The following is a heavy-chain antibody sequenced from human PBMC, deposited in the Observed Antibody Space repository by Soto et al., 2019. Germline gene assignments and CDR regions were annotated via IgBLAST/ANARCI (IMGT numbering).Heavy chain of an antibody. CDR1: GFTFSSYA. V-gene: IGHV3-64*02. J-gene: IGHJ4*02. CDR2: ISSNGGST. CDR3: ARSGPSGHLDY. Sequence: GGSLRLSCAASGFTFSSYAMHWVRQAPGRGLEYVSVISSNGGSTYYADSVKGRFTISRDNSKNTLYLQMGSLRAEDMAVYYCARSGPSGHLDYWGQGTLVTVSS. D-gene: IGHD3-10*01.